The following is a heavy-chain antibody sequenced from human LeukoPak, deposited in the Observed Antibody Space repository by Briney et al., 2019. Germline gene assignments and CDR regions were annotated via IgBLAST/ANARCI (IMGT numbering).Heavy chain of an antibody. D-gene: IGHD4-23*01. CDR2: IFYNGSP. V-gene: IGHV4-39*07. Sequence: SETLSLTCTVSGGSISSGNYYWGWIRQPPGKGLEWIASIFYNGSPYYNPSLQSRVTISLDTSKNQFSLKLKSVTAADTAVYYCARIMTKVAFLFDYWGQGTLVTVSS. J-gene: IGHJ4*02. CDR3: ARIMTKVAFLFDY. CDR1: GGSISSGNYY.